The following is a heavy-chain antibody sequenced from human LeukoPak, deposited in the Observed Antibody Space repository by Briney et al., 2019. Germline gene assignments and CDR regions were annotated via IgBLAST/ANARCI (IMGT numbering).Heavy chain of an antibody. D-gene: IGHD2-2*01. V-gene: IGHV1-2*02. CDR2: INPNSGGT. CDR3: ARDHCVSSGCYEDYYYGMDV. CDR1: GYTFTGYY. Sequence: GASVKVSCKASGYTFTGYYIQWVRQAPGQGLEWMGWINPNSGGTNYAQKFQGRVTMTRDTSSSTAYMELGRLRSDDTAVYFCARDHCVSSGCYEDYYYGMDVWGRGTTVTVSS. J-gene: IGHJ6*02.